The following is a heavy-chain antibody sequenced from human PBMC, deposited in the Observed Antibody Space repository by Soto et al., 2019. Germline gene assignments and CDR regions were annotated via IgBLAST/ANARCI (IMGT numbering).Heavy chain of an antibody. CDR1: GFTFSSYS. V-gene: IGHV3-21*01. Sequence: EVQLVESGGGLVKPGGSLRLSCLASGFTFSSYSMNWVRQAPGKGLEWVSCITSRSSYIYYADSLKGRFTVSRDDAKNSLYLQMNSLRVEDTAVYYWARNPPDYYDSSGDDAFHLWGQGTLVTVSS. J-gene: IGHJ3*01. D-gene: IGHD3-22*01. CDR3: ARNPPDYYDSSGDDAFHL. CDR2: ITSRSSYI.